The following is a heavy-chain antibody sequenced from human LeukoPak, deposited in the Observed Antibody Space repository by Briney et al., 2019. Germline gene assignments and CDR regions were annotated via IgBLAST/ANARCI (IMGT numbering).Heavy chain of an antibody. J-gene: IGHJ4*02. CDR1: GFTFSSYA. V-gene: IGHV3-30-3*01. Sequence: GGSLRLSCAASGFTFSSYAMHWVRQAPGKGLEWVAVISYDGSNEYYADSVKGRFTISRDNSKNTLYLQMNSLRAEDTAVYYCARDHRGRERWLQPFFDYWGQGTLVTVSS. CDR3: ARDHRGRERWLQPFFDY. CDR2: ISYDGSNE. D-gene: IGHD5-24*01.